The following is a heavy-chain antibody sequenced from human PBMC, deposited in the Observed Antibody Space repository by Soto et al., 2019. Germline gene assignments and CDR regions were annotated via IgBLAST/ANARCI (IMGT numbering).Heavy chain of an antibody. J-gene: IGHJ6*02. CDR1: GDSVSSNSAA. V-gene: IGHV6-1*01. CDR2: TYYRSKWYN. Sequence: PSQTLSLTCAISGDSVSSNSAAWNWIRQSPSRGLEWLGRTYYRSKWYNDYAVSVKSRITINPDTSKNQFSLQLNSVTPEDTAVYYCARFSSSWSGDYYYGMDVWGQGTTVTVSS. D-gene: IGHD6-13*01. CDR3: ARFSSSWSGDYYYGMDV.